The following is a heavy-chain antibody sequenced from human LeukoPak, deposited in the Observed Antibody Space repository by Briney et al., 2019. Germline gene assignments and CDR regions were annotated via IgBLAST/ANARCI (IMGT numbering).Heavy chain of an antibody. CDR3: ARDPPRGSSAGHFDY. J-gene: IGHJ4*02. Sequence: PSETLSLTCTVSGGSISSYYWSWVRQPAGKGLEWIGRIYTSGSTNYNPSLKSRVTMSVDTSKNQFSLKLSSVTAADTAVYYCARDPPRGSSAGHFDYWGQGTLVTVFS. V-gene: IGHV4-4*07. CDR1: GGSISSYY. CDR2: IYTSGST. D-gene: IGHD6-6*01.